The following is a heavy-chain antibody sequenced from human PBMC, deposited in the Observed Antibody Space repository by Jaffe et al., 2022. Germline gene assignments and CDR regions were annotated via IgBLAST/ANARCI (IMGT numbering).Heavy chain of an antibody. J-gene: IGHJ4*02. D-gene: IGHD5-12*01. Sequence: QVQLVQSGAEVKKPGASVKVSCKASGYTFTGYYMHWVRQAPGQGLEWMGWINPNSGGTNYAQKFQGRVTMTRDTSISTAYMELSRLRSDDTAVYYCIARGGYSGYDLGEDYFDYWGQGTLVTVSS. CDR2: INPNSGGT. CDR3: IARGGYSGYDLGEDYFDY. V-gene: IGHV1-2*02. CDR1: GYTFTGYY.